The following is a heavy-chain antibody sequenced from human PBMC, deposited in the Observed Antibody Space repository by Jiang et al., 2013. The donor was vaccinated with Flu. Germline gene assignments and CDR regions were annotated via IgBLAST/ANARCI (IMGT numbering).Heavy chain of an antibody. CDR3: ARLDYYHSSAYFDY. D-gene: IGHD3-22*01. Sequence: PGLVKPSQTLTLTCTLSGDSFTTGSHYWSWIRQPAGKGLEWIGRVYTSGSTNYNPSLKSRVTISLDTPKNQFSLKLTSVTAADTAVYYCARLDYYHSSAYFDYWGQGTLVTVSS. CDR2: VYTSGST. CDR1: GDSFTTGSHY. V-gene: IGHV4-61*02. J-gene: IGHJ4*02.